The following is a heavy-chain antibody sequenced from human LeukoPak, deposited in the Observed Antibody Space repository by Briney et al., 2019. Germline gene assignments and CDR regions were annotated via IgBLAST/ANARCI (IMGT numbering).Heavy chain of an antibody. Sequence: PGGSLRLSCAASGFTFSSYWMSWVRQAPGKGLEWVANIKQDGSEKYYVDSVKGRFTTSRDNAKNSLYLQMNSLRAEDTAVYYCARDFWSGYFHKVEGLNWFDPWGQGTLVTVSS. J-gene: IGHJ5*02. CDR2: IKQDGSEK. CDR3: ARDFWSGYFHKVEGLNWFDP. D-gene: IGHD3-3*01. V-gene: IGHV3-7*01. CDR1: GFTFSSYW.